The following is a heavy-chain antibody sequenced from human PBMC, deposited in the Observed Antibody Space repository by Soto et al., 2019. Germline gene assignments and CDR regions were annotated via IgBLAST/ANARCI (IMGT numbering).Heavy chain of an antibody. V-gene: IGHV3-30-3*01. Sequence: PGGSLRLSCAASGFPFSSYAMHWVRQAPGKGLEWVAVISYDGSNKYYADSVKGRLTISRDNSKNTLYLQMNSLRAEDTAVYYCARVVGATEDYYYGMDVWGQGTTVPVSS. J-gene: IGHJ6*02. D-gene: IGHD1-26*01. CDR3: ARVVGATEDYYYGMDV. CDR2: ISYDGSNK. CDR1: GFPFSSYA.